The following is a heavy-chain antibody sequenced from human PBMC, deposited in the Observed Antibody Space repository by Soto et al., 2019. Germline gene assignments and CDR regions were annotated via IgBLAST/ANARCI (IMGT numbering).Heavy chain of an antibody. CDR1: GFTFSNAW. D-gene: IGHD3-16*02. CDR2: IKSKTDGGTT. CDR3: TTVAYDYIWGSYRYNKAGAFDI. V-gene: IGHV3-15*01. Sequence: EVQLVESGGGLVKPGGSLRLSCAASGFTFSNAWMSWVRQAPGKGLEWVGRIKSKTDGGTTDYAAPVKGRFTISRDDSKNTLYLQMNSLKTEDTAVYYCTTVAYDYIWGSYRYNKAGAFDIWGQGTMVTVSS. J-gene: IGHJ3*02.